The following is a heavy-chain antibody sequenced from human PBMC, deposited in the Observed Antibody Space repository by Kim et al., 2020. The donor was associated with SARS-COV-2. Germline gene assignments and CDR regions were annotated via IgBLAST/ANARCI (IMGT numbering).Heavy chain of an antibody. CDR1: GYTFTGYY. CDR2: INPNSGGT. J-gene: IGHJ4*02. Sequence: ASVKVSCKASGYTFTGYYMHWVRQAPGQGLEWMGWINPNSGGTNYAQKFQGWVTMTRDTSISTAYMELSRLRSDDTAVYYCARSGPRVVEWLLLDYWGQGTLVTVSS. V-gene: IGHV1-2*04. CDR3: ARSGPRVVEWLLLDY. D-gene: IGHD3-3*01.